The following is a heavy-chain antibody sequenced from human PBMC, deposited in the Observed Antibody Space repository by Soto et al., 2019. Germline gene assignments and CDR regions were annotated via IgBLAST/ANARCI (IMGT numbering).Heavy chain of an antibody. V-gene: IGHV4-31*03. CDR1: GGSISSGGYY. J-gene: IGHJ4*02. D-gene: IGHD4-17*01. CDR3: ARRRTVTTKGYFDY. Sequence: PSETLSLTCTVSGGSISSGGYYWSWIRQHPGKGLEWIGYIYYSGSTYYNPSLKSRVTISVDTSKNQFSLKLSSVTAAVTSVYYCARRRTVTTKGYFDYWGQGTLVTVSS. CDR2: IYYSGST.